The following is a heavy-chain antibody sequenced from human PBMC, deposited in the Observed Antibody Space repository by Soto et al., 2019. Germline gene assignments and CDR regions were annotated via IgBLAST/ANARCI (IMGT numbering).Heavy chain of an antibody. CDR1: GGSISSSSYY. CDR3: ARTMVLMVYAFDY. V-gene: IGHV4-39*01. J-gene: IGHJ4*02. Sequence: QLQLQESGPGLVKPSETLSLTCTVSGGSISSSSYYWGWIRQPPGKGLEWIGSIYYSGSTYYNPSLKSRVTSSVDTSKHQSSLMLSSVTAADTAVYYCARTMVLMVYAFDYWGQGTLVTVSS. CDR2: IYYSGST. D-gene: IGHD2-8*01.